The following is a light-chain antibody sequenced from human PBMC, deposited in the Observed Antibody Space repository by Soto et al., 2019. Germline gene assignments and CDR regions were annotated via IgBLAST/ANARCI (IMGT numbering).Light chain of an antibody. CDR3: QQYSITPPT. CDR1: ESVLHRPNNKNY. J-gene: IGKJ4*01. Sequence: IVMTGAPDYRAVSLGERATMNCKSIESVLHRPNNKNYLAWSPQKPGQPPKLLISWASTRESGVPHRSSPSGSGTDFTLTISSLKAEAVAVYYCQQYSITPPTSGG. CDR2: WAS. V-gene: IGKV4-1*01.